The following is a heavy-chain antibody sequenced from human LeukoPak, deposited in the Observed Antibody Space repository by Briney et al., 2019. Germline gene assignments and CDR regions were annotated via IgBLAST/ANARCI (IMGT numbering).Heavy chain of an antibody. J-gene: IGHJ4*02. CDR2: ISYDGSNK. V-gene: IGHV3-30-3*01. CDR3: ARGRGGYAKSRQYYFDY. D-gene: IGHD5-12*01. Sequence: GRSLRLSCAASGFTFSSYAMHWVRQAPGKGLEWVAVISYDGSNKYYADSVKGRFTISRDNSKNTLYLQMNSLRAEDTAVYYCARGRGGYAKSRQYYFDYWGQGTLVTVSS. CDR1: GFTFSSYA.